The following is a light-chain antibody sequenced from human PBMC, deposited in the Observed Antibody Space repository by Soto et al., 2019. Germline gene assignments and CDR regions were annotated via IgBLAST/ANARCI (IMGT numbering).Light chain of an antibody. J-gene: IGKJ4*01. CDR2: ATS. CDR3: QQYSDWPLT. Sequence: EIVMTQSPATLSVSPGERATLSCRASQSVGNNFAWYQQKPGQAPRLLIFATSTRATGVPGRFSGSGSGIEFTLTISSLQSEDFAVYYCQQYSDWPLTSGGGTKVEIE. V-gene: IGKV3-15*01. CDR1: QSVGNN.